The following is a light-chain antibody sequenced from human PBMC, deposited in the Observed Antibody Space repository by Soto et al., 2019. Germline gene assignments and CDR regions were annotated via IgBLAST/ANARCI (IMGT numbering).Light chain of an antibody. CDR2: AAS. Sequence: DIQLTQSPSFLSASVADRVTITCRASQGISSYLAWYQQKPGKAPKLLISAASTLQSGVPSRSSGSGSGTEFTLTISSLQPEDCATYYCQQLNSYPLTFGGGTKVEIK. V-gene: IGKV1-9*01. CDR3: QQLNSYPLT. J-gene: IGKJ4*01. CDR1: QGISSY.